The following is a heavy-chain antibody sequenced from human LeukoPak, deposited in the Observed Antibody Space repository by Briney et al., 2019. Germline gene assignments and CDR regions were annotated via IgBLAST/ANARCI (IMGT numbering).Heavy chain of an antibody. D-gene: IGHD4-23*01. J-gene: IGHJ4*02. CDR1: GYTFTNYG. CDR3: ARQGYGGHSRGAADY. CDR2: ISANNGNR. Sequence: GASVKVSCKASGYTFTNYGISWVRQAPGQGLEWMGWISANNGNRNYALKLQVRVSMTTDTSTSTAYMELRSLRSDDTAVYYCARQGYGGHSRGAADYWGQGTLVTVSS. V-gene: IGHV1-18*01.